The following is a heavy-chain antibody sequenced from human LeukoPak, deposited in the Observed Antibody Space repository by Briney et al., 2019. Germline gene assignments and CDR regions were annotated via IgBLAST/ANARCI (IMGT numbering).Heavy chain of an antibody. CDR3: ARAQLWLGGAFDI. V-gene: IGHV3-13*01. CDR1: GFTFSSYD. Sequence: GGSLRLSCAASGFTFSSYDMHWVRQATGKGLEWVSAIGTAGDTYYPGSVKGRFTISRENAKNSLYLQMNSLRAGDTAVYYCARAQLWLGGAFDIWGQGTMVTVSS. D-gene: IGHD5-18*01. J-gene: IGHJ3*02. CDR2: IGTAGDT.